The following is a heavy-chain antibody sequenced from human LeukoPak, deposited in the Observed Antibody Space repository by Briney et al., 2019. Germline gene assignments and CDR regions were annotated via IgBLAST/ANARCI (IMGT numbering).Heavy chain of an antibody. CDR1: GLAFSAYK. Sequence: GGSLRLSCAAAGLAFSAYKMHWVRQAPRKGLVWVSRISTDGYTTDYADFVQGRFTASRDNTKNTWSLEMNSLRAEDTAVYYCVVGGSPGYWGQGTLVTVSS. V-gene: IGHV3-74*01. J-gene: IGHJ4*02. CDR2: ISTDGYTT. D-gene: IGHD2-15*01. CDR3: VVGGSPGY.